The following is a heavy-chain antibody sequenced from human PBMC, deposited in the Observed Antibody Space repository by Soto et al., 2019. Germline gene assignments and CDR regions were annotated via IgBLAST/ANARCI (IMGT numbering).Heavy chain of an antibody. D-gene: IGHD2-21*01. CDR3: ASIPAP. V-gene: IGHV4-30-2*01. CDR2: IYHSGST. J-gene: IGHJ5*02. Sequence: QLQLQESGSGLVKPSQTLSLTCAVSGGSISSGGYSWSWIRQPPGKGLEWIGYIYHSGSTYYNPALRTRVPIAVDRSQNQSSRKLCSVPAADTAVYYCASIPAPWGQGTLVTVSS. CDR1: GGSISSGGYS.